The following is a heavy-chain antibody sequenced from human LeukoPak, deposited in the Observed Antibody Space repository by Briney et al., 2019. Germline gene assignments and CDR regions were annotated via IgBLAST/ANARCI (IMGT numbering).Heavy chain of an antibody. D-gene: IGHD4-17*01. CDR2: INHSGST. CDR3: AREAGAYGDYVGLYYFDY. Sequence: SETLSLTCSVYGGSFSCYYWRWIPQPPGKGLERIGDINHSGSTNYNPSLKSRVTISVDRSKNKFSVKLSSVTAADTAVYYCAREAGAYGDYVGLYYFDYWGQGTLVTVSS. CDR1: GGSFSCYY. V-gene: IGHV4-34*01. J-gene: IGHJ4*02.